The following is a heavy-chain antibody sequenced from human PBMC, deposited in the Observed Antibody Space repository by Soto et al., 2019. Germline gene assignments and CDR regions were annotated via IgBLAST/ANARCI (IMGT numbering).Heavy chain of an antibody. CDR1: GGSISSGDYY. D-gene: IGHD3-3*01. CDR3: ARWWSGSRQGFDA. CDR2: IYYSGST. V-gene: IGHV4-31*03. J-gene: IGHJ5*02. Sequence: QVQLQESGPGLVKPSQTLSLTCTVSGGSISSGDYYWSWIRQHPGKGLAWIGNIYYSGSTYYNPSLKSRVTISVDTSKNQFSLKMSSVTAADTAVYYCARWWSGSRQGFDAWGQGTLVTVSS.